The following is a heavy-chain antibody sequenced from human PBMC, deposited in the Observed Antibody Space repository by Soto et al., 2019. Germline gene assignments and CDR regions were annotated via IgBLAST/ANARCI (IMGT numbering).Heavy chain of an antibody. CDR2: FFSGTT. Sequence: QLQLQESGPGLVRPSETLSLTCSVSGGSITTRSSYWAWIRQPPGKGLEWIGTFFSGTTFYNPSLSSRVTISKGTSRNQFSMKLTTVAATDTSIYYGATTRGLSVGGSFNYWGQVDLGTGSS. D-gene: IGHD2-15*01. CDR1: GGSITTRSSY. CDR3: ATTRGLSVGGSFNY. V-gene: IGHV4-39*01. J-gene: IGHJ4*02.